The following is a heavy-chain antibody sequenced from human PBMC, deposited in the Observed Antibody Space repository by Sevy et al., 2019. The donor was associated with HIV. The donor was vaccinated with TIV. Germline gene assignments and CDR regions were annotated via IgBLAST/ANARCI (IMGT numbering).Heavy chain of an antibody. V-gene: IGHV4-39*01. D-gene: IGHD1-26*01. CDR1: GGSITTSSYY. J-gene: IGHJ2*01. CDR3: ARRVGSSELGWYFDV. Sequence: SETLSLTCTVSGGSITTSSYYWDWIRQPPGKGLEWIGNFYYRGNSYYNPSLKSRVTISVDTSKNQFSLKLSSVTAADTAVYYCARRVGSSELGWYFDVWGRGTLVTVSS. CDR2: FYYRGNS.